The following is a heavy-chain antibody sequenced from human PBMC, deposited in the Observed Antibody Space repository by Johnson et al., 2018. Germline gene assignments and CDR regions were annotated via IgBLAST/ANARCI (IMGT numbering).Heavy chain of an antibody. V-gene: IGHV3-9*01. CDR1: GFTFDDYA. CDR2: ISWNSGSI. J-gene: IGHJ6*03. D-gene: IGHD3-3*01. Sequence: VQLVQSGGGLVQPGRSLRLSCAASGFTFDDYAMHWVRQAPGKGLEWVSGISWNSGSIGYADSVKGRFTISRDNAKNSLYLQMNSLRAEDTALYYCAKDPGVFGVVTSVYYYMDVWGKGTTVTVSS. CDR3: AKDPGVFGVVTSVYYYMDV.